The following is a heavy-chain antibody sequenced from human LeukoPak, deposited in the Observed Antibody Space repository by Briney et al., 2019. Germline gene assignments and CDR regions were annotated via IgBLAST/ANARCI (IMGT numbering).Heavy chain of an antibody. J-gene: IGHJ4*02. CDR3: AVGGHYGPLDY. Sequence: SETLSLTCAVYGGSFSGYYWSWIRQPPGKGLEWIGEINHSGSTNYNPSLKSRVTISVDTSKNQFSLKLSSVTAADTAVYYCAVGGHYGPLDYWGQGTLVTVSS. CDR2: INHSGST. CDR1: GGSFSGYY. V-gene: IGHV4-34*01. D-gene: IGHD4-17*01.